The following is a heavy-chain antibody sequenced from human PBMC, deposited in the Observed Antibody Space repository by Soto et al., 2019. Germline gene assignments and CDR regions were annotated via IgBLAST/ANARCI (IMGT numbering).Heavy chain of an antibody. D-gene: IGHD3-9*01. CDR2: IYYSGST. CDR1: GGSISSYY. CDR3: ARALILTGYYIHDAFDI. J-gene: IGHJ3*02. Sequence: XXTLSLACTVSGGSISSYYWRWILQPPGKGLEWIGYIYYSGSTNYNPSLKSRVTISVDTSKNQFSLKLSSVTAADTAVYYCARALILTGYYIHDAFDIWGQGTMVTVSS. V-gene: IGHV4-59*01.